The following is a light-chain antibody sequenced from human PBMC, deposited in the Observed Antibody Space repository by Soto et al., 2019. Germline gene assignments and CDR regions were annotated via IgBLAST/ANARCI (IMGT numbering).Light chain of an antibody. CDR3: HHNSNSPYT. Sequence: EIVLTQSPGTLSLSPGERATLSCRASQSVRNNYLAWYQQKPGQPPSLLIYAASTRATGIPDRFSGSGSGTDCTLTLSRLEPDDFAVYYCHHNSNSPYTFGQGTKLEIK. CDR2: AAS. J-gene: IGKJ2*01. V-gene: IGKV3-20*01. CDR1: QSVRNNY.